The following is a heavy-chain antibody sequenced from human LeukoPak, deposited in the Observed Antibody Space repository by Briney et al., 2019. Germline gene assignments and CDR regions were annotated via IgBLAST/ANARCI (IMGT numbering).Heavy chain of an antibody. V-gene: IGHV4-39*01. CDR2: IYYSGST. Sequence: PSETLSLTCTVSGGSISSSSYYWGWIRQPPGKGLEWIGSIYYSGSTYYNPSLKSRVTISVDTSKNQFSLKLSSVTAADTAVYYCARVLCSSTSCYVFYYYYMDVWGKGTTVTISS. D-gene: IGHD2-2*01. J-gene: IGHJ6*03. CDR1: GGSISSSSYY. CDR3: ARVLCSSTSCYVFYYYYMDV.